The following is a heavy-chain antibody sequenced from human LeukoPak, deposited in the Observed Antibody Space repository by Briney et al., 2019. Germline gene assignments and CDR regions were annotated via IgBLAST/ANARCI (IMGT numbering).Heavy chain of an antibody. V-gene: IGHV4-39*01. CDR2: IYYSGST. CDR1: GGSISSSSYY. J-gene: IGHJ4*02. Sequence: PSETLSLTCTVSGGSISSSSYYWGWIRQPPGKGLEWIGSIYYSGSTYYNLSLKSRVTISVDTSKNQFSLKLSSVTAADTAVYYCARRRYGGSYYDYWGQGTLVTVSS. CDR3: ARRRYGGSYYDY. D-gene: IGHD5-18*01.